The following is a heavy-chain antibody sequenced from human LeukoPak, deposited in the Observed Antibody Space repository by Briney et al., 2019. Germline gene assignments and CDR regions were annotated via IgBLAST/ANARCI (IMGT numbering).Heavy chain of an antibody. CDR2: IYATGST. Sequence: PSETLSLTCDVSVDRIWRYWWGWVRQPAGKGLEWIGRIYATGSTKFNPSLKSRLTMSMDTSTNQLSLKLSLKLTSVTAAYTAVYFCARQGYTARYYFLDFWSQGTLVTASP. D-gene: IGHD1-26*01. CDR3: ARQGYTARYYFLDF. V-gene: IGHV4-4*07. CDR1: VDRIWRYW. J-gene: IGHJ4*02.